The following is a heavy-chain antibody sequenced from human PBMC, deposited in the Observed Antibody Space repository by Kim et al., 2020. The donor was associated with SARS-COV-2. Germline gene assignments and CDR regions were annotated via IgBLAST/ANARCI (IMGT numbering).Heavy chain of an antibody. D-gene: IGHD2-2*01. Sequence: GGSLRLSCAASGLTFSNAWMSWVRQAPGKGLEWVGRIKSKTDGGTTDYAAPVKGRFTISRDDSKNTLYLQMNSLKTEDTAVYYCTTDIVVVPASTLYYYYGMDVWGQGTTVTVSS. V-gene: IGHV3-15*01. CDR1: GLTFSNAW. CDR2: IKSKTDGGTT. CDR3: TTDIVVVPASTLYYYYGMDV. J-gene: IGHJ6*02.